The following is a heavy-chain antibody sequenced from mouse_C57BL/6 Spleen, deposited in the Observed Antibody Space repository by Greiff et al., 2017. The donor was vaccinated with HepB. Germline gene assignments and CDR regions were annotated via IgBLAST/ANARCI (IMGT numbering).Heavy chain of an antibody. CDR1: GYTFTDYY. CDR2: INPYNGGT. CDR3: ASGEGYGYDAYYAMDY. V-gene: IGHV1-19*01. J-gene: IGHJ4*01. Sequence: EVQLQQSGPVLVKPGASVKMSCKASGYTFTDYYMNWVKQSHGKSLEWIGVINPYNGGTSYNQKFTGKATLTVDKSSSTAYMELNSRTSEDSAVYYCASGEGYGYDAYYAMDYWGQGTSVTVSS. D-gene: IGHD2-2*01.